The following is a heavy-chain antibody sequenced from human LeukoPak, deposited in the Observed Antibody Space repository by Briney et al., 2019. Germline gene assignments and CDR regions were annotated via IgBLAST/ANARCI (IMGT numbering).Heavy chain of an antibody. Sequence: PGGSLRLSCAASGFPFSSYSMTWVRQAPGKGLEWVSSISSSSSYVYYADSVKGRFTISRDNAKNSLYLQMHSLRAEDTAVYYCARDWAYYDSSGYPPPGDWGQGTLVTVSS. CDR1: GFPFSSYS. CDR2: ISSSSSYV. V-gene: IGHV3-21*01. J-gene: IGHJ4*02. CDR3: ARDWAYYDSSGYPPPGD. D-gene: IGHD3-22*01.